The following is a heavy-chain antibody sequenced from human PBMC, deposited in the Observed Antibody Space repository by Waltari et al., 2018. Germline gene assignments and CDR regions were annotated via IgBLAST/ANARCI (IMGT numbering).Heavy chain of an antibody. V-gene: IGHV4-38-2*01. J-gene: IGHJ3*02. CDR2: IYHSGST. CDR3: ARVGRAFDI. D-gene: IGHD3-10*01. CDR1: GYSISSGYY. Sequence: QVQLQESGPGLVKPSETLSLTCAVSGYSISSGYYWGWIRQPPGKGLEWIGSIYHSGSTYYNPSLKSRVTISVDTSKNQFSLKLSSVTAADTAVYYCARVGRAFDIWGQGTMVTVSS.